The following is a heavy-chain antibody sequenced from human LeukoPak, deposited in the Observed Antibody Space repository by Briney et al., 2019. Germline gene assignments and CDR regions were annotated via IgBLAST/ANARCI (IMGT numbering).Heavy chain of an antibody. CDR2: ISSSSSYI. CDR1: GFTFSSYS. J-gene: IGHJ5*02. D-gene: IGHD3-10*01. V-gene: IGHV3-21*01. CDR3: ARFTMVRGVKEFDP. Sequence: GGSLRLPCAASGFTFSSYSMNWVRQAPGKGLEWVSSISSSSSYIYYADSVKGRFTISRDNAKNSLYLQMNSLRAEDTAVYYCARFTMVRGVKEFDPWGQGTLVTVSS.